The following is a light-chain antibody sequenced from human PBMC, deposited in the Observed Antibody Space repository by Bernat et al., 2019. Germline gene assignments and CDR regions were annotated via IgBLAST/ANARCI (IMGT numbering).Light chain of an antibody. CDR1: QPINTW. J-gene: IGKJ4*02. CDR3: QQAKSCPLT. Sequence: DIQMAQSPSSISASVGDTVTITCRASQPINTWLAWYQQRPGTAPKLLFYAAAAYQDGVPSRFTASGSGTEFTLTIGNLQAADAASYYCQQAKSCPLTFGGGTRVEV. CDR2: AAA. V-gene: IGKV1-12*01.